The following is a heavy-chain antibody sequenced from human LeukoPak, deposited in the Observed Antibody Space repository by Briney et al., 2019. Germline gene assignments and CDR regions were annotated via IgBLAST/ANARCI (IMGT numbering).Heavy chain of an antibody. J-gene: IGHJ4*02. Sequence: GGSLRLSCAASGFTFSSYEMNWVRQAPGKGLEWVSYISSSGSTIYYADSVKGRFTVSRDNAKNSLYLQMNSLRAEDTAVYYCAKDRRSYGSGSFDYWGQGTLVTVSS. D-gene: IGHD3-10*01. CDR1: GFTFSSYE. V-gene: IGHV3-48*03. CDR3: AKDRRSYGSGSFDY. CDR2: ISSSGSTI.